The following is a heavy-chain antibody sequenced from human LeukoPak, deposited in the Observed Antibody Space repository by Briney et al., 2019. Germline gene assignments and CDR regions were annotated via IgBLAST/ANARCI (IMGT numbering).Heavy chain of an antibody. J-gene: IGHJ6*03. D-gene: IGHD2-15*01. V-gene: IGHV1-69*13. CDR2: IIPIFGTA. CDR1: GGTFSSYA. Sequence: SVKVSCKASGGTFSSYAISWVRQAPGQGLEWMGGIIPIFGTANYAQKFQGRVTITADESTSTAYMELSSLRSEDTAVYYCARGHCSGGSCYLYYYYYMDVWGKGTTVTVSS. CDR3: ARGHCSGGSCYLYYYYYMDV.